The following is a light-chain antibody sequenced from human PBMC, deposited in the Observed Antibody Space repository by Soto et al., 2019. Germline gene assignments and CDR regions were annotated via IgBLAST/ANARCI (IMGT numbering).Light chain of an antibody. CDR3: QTWDTGSHRI. Sequence: QAVVTQSPSASASLGASVKLTCTLSSGHNSYAIAWHQQQPGKGPRYLMKLNSDGSHTRGDGIPERFSGSSSGAERYLTISSLQSEDEADYYCQTWDTGSHRIFGGGTKVTVL. V-gene: IGLV4-69*01. CDR1: SGHNSYA. J-gene: IGLJ2*01. CDR2: LNSDGSH.